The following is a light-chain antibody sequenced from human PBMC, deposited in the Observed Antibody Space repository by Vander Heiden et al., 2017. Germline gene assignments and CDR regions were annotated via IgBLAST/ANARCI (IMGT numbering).Light chain of an antibody. CDR2: GAS. CDR1: QSISSY. Sequence: DIQMTQSPSSLSASLGDRVTITCRASQSISSYLNWYQQKPGKAPKLLIYGASSLQSGVPSRFSGSGSGTDFTLTISSLQPEDFATYYCQQSYKAPPTFGQGTKVEIK. J-gene: IGKJ1*01. V-gene: IGKV1-39*01. CDR3: QQSYKAPPT.